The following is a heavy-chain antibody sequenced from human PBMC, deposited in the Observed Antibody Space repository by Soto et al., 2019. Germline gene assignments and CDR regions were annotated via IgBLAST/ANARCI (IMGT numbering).Heavy chain of an antibody. D-gene: IGHD3-3*01. Sequence: QITLNESGPTVVRPTETLTLTCRFSGFSLTTSGVGVGWIRQSPGKAPEWLALIYWDDDKRYSASLKSRLTITKDTSKNQVVLTVSDLHPTDTATYYCADRVLCTVFGLVTTTAIYFDFWGQGTPVAVSS. CDR3: ADRVLCTVFGLVTTTAIYFDF. CDR1: GFSLTTSGVG. V-gene: IGHV2-5*02. J-gene: IGHJ4*02. CDR2: IYWDDDK.